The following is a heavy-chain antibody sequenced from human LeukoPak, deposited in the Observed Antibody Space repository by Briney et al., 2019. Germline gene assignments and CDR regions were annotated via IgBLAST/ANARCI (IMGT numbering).Heavy chain of an antibody. CDR3: ARGGWLQFFDY. CDR1: GFTFSSYE. J-gene: IGHJ4*02. Sequence: GGSLRLSCAASGFTFSSYEMNWVRQAPGKGLEWGSYISTSGSTIYYADSVKGRFTISRDNAKNSLYLQMNSLRAEDTAVYYCARGGWLQFFDYWGQGTLVTVSS. D-gene: IGHD5-24*01. CDR2: ISTSGSTI. V-gene: IGHV3-48*03.